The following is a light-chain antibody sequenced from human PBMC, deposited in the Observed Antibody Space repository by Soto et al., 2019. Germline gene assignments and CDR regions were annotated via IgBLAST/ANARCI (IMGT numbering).Light chain of an antibody. CDR2: GTA. V-gene: IGKV3-20*01. J-gene: IGKJ2*01. CDR1: QTVSSNN. CDR3: KQYSTAPYT. Sequence: EIGLTQSPGTLSLSPGQTATLSCRASQTVSSNNFAWYQQKPCQAPRLLIYGTANRASGIPDRFGRSGSRQDFTLTISRLKPEEFEVFPCKQYSTAPYTFGQGTKQEI.